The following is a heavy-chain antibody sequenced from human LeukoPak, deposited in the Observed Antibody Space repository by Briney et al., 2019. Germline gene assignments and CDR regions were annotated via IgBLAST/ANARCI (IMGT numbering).Heavy chain of an antibody. CDR1: GFTFSSYG. CDR2: IWYDGSNK. J-gene: IGHJ4*02. V-gene: IGHV3-33*01. Sequence: GGSLRLSCAASGFTFSSYGMLWVRQAPGKGLEWVAVIWYDGSNKYYADSVKGRFTISRDNSKNTLYLQMNSLRAEDTAVYYCARVKWFGELNFDYWGQGTLVTVSS. CDR3: ARVKWFGELNFDY. D-gene: IGHD3-10*01.